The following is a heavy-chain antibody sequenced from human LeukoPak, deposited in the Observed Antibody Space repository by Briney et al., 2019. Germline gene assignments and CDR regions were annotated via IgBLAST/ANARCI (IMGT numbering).Heavy chain of an antibody. V-gene: IGHV3-23*01. CDR3: TRRGGRTGWGAFDY. CDR1: GFTFSSYT. CDR2: ISGSDGRT. J-gene: IGHJ4*02. D-gene: IGHD1-26*01. Sequence: GGSLRLSCAASGFTFSSYTMNWVRQAPGKGLEWVSSISGSDGRTFYADSVKGRFTISRDNSQNTLYMQMSSLRAEDTAIYYCTRRGGRTGWGAFDYWGQGTLITVSS.